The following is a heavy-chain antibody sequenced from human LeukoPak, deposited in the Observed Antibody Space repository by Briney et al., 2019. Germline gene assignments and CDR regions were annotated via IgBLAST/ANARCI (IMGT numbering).Heavy chain of an antibody. J-gene: IGHJ4*02. D-gene: IGHD3-10*01. CDR2: IWYDGSNK. CDR3: AKEVGFGEPSPHRYFDY. V-gene: IGHV3-33*03. Sequence: GRSLRLSCAASGFAVSNYGIHWVRQAPGKGLEWVAMIWYDGSNKEYADSVKARFTISRDNSKNTLFLQMNSLSAEDTAVYSCAKEVGFGEPSPHRYFDYWGQGTLVTVSS. CDR1: GFAVSNYG.